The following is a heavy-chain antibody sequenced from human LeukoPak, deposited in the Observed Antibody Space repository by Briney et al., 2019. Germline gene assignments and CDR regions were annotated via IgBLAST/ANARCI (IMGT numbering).Heavy chain of an antibody. D-gene: IGHD6-13*01. CDR1: GGSISNYY. CDR3: ARHGGYSSPYLH. V-gene: IGHV4-59*08. J-gene: IGHJ1*01. CDR2: IYYSGTT. Sequence: SETLSLTCTVSGGSISNYYRSWIRQPPGKGLECMGYIYYSGTTNYNPSLKSRVTISVDTSKNQFSLKLNSVTAADTAVYYCARHGGYSSPYLHWGQGTLVTVSS.